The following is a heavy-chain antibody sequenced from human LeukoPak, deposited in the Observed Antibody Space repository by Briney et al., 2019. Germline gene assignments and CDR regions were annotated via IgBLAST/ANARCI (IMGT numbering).Heavy chain of an antibody. CDR3: ASGDGYNREYHWFDP. J-gene: IGHJ5*02. Sequence: GGSLRLSCAASGFTFSDYYMSWIRQAPGKGLEWVSYISSSGSTIYYADSVKGRFTISRDNAKNSLYLQMNSLRAEDTAVYYCASGDGYNREYHWFDPWGQGTLVTVSS. CDR2: ISSSGSTI. CDR1: GFTFSDYY. D-gene: IGHD5-24*01. V-gene: IGHV3-11*04.